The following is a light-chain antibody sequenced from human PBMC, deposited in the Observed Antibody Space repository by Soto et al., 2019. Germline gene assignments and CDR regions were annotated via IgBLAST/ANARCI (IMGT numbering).Light chain of an antibody. CDR1: RSVSNY. CDR3: QQYNSYWT. V-gene: IGKV1-17*01. J-gene: IGKJ1*01. Sequence: DIQMTQSPSSLSSSVGDRVTITFRASRSVSNYLSWYQQKPGKAPKLLIYAASTLQSGVPSRFSGSESGTEFTLTISSLQPDDFATYYCQQYNSYWTFGQGTKVDI. CDR2: AAS.